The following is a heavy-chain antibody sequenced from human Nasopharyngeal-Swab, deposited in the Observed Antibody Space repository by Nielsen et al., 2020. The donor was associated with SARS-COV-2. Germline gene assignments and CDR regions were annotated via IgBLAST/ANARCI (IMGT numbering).Heavy chain of an antibody. D-gene: IGHD4-11*01. CDR2: IYYSGST. Sequence: SETLSLTCAVSGGSISSGGYSWSWIRQPPGKGLEWIGYIYYSGSTYYNPSLKSRVTISVDTSKNQFSLKLSSVTAADTAVYYCARGVDTYDYSNVLDYWGQGTLVTVSS. CDR1: GGSISSGGYS. J-gene: IGHJ4*02. CDR3: ARGVDTYDYSNVLDY. V-gene: IGHV4-31*11.